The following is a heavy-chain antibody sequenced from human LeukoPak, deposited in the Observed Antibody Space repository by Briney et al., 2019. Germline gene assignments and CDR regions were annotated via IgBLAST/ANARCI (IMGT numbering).Heavy chain of an antibody. J-gene: IGHJ4*02. CDR1: GGSISSGGYS. D-gene: IGHD3-22*01. Sequence: TSQTLSLTCAVSGGSISSGGYSWSWIRQPPGKGLEWIGYIYHSGSTYYNPSLKSRVTISVDRSKNQFSLKLSSVTAADTAVYCCAREVGYYDSSGYFGYFDYWGQGTLVTVSS. V-gene: IGHV4-30-2*01. CDR3: AREVGYYDSSGYFGYFDY. CDR2: IYHSGST.